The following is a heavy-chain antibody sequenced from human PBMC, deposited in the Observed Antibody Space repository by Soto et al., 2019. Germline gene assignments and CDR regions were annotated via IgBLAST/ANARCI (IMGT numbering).Heavy chain of an antibody. CDR3: TTERWGFWSGYTEYYYYGMDV. D-gene: IGHD3-3*01. J-gene: IGHJ6*02. CDR2: ISAYNGNT. V-gene: IGHV1-18*01. CDR1: GYTFTSYG. Sequence: ASVKVSCKASGYTFTSYGISWVRHSPGQGLEWMGWISAYNGNTNYAQKLQGRVTMTTDTSTSTAYMELNSLKTEDAAVYYCTTERWGFWSGYTEYYYYGMDVWGQGTTVTVSS.